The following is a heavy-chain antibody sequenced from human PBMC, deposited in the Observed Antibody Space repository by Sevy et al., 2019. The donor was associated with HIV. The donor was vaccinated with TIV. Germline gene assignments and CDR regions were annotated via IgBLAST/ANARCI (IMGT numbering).Heavy chain of an antibody. D-gene: IGHD2-2*01. V-gene: IGHV3-30*04. CDR3: ARDRGAVVVVPAAMI. Sequence: GGSLRLSCAASGFTFSSYAMHWVRQAPGKGLEWVTVISYDGSDKYYADSVKGRFIISRDNSKITLYLQMNSLRTEDTAVYYCARDRGAVVVVPAAMIWGQGTLVTVSS. CDR1: GFTFSSYA. CDR2: ISYDGSDK. J-gene: IGHJ4*02.